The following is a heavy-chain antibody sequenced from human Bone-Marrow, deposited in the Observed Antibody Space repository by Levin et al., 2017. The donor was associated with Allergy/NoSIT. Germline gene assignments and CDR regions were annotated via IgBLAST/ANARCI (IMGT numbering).Heavy chain of an antibody. CDR2: ISYSGST. CDR3: AHHFVGVNTVPLPFFDH. CDR1: GDSISSNTFY. D-gene: IGHD2-21*01. V-gene: IGHV4-39*01. Sequence: KSSETLSLTCTVSGDSISSNTFYGDWIRQPPGKGLEWVGTISYSGSTYINSSLKSRVIISVDTSNNEFSLRLTSVTAADTATYYCAHHFVGVNTVPLPFFDHWGPGTLVSVSS. J-gene: IGHJ4*02.